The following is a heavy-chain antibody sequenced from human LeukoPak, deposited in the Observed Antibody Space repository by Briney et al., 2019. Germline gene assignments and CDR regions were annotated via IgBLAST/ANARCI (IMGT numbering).Heavy chain of an antibody. Sequence: GGSLRLSCAASGFTFSGYAMSWVRQAPGKGLEWVSAISGSGGSTYYADSVKGRFTISRDNSKNTLYLQMNSLRAEDTAVYYCAKELLWFGESTGAFDIWGQGTMVTVSS. CDR1: GFTFSGYA. V-gene: IGHV3-23*01. CDR2: ISGSGGST. CDR3: AKELLWFGESTGAFDI. D-gene: IGHD3-10*01. J-gene: IGHJ3*02.